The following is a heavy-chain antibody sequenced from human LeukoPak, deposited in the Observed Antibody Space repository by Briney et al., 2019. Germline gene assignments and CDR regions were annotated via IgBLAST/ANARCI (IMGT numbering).Heavy chain of an antibody. CDR2: ISAYNGNT. CDR3: ARDDRLTVDDYGDSYFDY. J-gene: IGHJ4*02. CDR1: GYTFTSYG. V-gene: IGHV1-18*01. Sequence: GASVKVSCKASGYTFTSYGISWVRQAPGQGLEWMGWISAYNGNTNYAQKLQGRVTMTTDTSTSTAYMELRSLRSDDTAVYYCARDDRLTVDDYGDSYFDYWGQGTLVTVSS. D-gene: IGHD4-17*01.